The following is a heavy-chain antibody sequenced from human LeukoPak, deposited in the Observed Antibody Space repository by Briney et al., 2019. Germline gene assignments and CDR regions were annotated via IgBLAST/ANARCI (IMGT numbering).Heavy chain of an antibody. Sequence: GGSLRLSCAASGFTFETYAIHWVRQAPGKGPEWVAAMSYDGVNQHYADSVMGRFTISRDNSKNTLYLQMNSLRAEDTAVYYCARGLWFGEPNWGQGTLVTVSS. V-gene: IGHV3-30*14. J-gene: IGHJ4*02. CDR3: ARGLWFGEPN. CDR2: MSYDGVNQ. CDR1: GFTFETYA. D-gene: IGHD3-10*01.